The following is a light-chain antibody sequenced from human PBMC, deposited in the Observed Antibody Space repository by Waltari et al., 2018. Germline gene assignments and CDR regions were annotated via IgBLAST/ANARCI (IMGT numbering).Light chain of an antibody. CDR2: GHN. J-gene: IGLJ3*02. V-gene: IGLV1-40*01. CDR3: QSYDSSVSAWV. CDR1: SSNIGAGYD. Sequence: QSVLTQPPSVSGAPGQSITISCTGSSSNIGAGYDVHWYQHLPGTAPKLLIYGHNNRPSGVPDRFSVSKSGTSASLAITGLQAEDEADYYCQSYDSSVSAWVFGGGTKLTVV.